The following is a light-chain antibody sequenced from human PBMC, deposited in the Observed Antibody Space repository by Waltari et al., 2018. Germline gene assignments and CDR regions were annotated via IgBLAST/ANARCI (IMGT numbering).Light chain of an antibody. CDR1: DTDIGFSDY. V-gene: IGLV2-14*03. CDR3: SSYTSSTSLVI. CDR2: DVT. J-gene: IGLJ2*01. Sequence: QSALTQPASVSGSPGQSITISCTGTDTDIGFSDYVAWYQQHPGKAPKPLIYDVTTRPLGLSNRFSGSKSGNTASLTISGLEAEDEGDYYCSSYTSSTSLVIFGGGTKLTVL.